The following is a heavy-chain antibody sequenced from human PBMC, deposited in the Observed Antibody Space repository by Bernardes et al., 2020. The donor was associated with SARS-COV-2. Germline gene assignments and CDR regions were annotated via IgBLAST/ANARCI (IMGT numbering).Heavy chain of an antibody. V-gene: IGHV3-30*04. CDR3: ARDMAPPYSSDCYWGVLDV. CDR1: GFTFSPSA. Sequence: GGSLRLSCAASGFTFSPSAMHWVRQAPGKGLEWVAVTSYDGRTKYHADSVKGRFIISRDNSKSTLFLQMSSLRVEDTAVYYCARDMAPPYSSDCYWGVLDVWGQGTTVTVS. CDR2: TSYDGRTK. J-gene: IGHJ6*02. D-gene: IGHD6-25*01.